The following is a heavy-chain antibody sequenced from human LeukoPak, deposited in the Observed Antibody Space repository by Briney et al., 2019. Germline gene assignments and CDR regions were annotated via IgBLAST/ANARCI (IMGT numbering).Heavy chain of an antibody. Sequence: GGSLRLSCAASGFTFSSYAMHWVRQAPGKGREWVSVIYSGGSTYYADSVKGRFAISRDNSKNTLYLQMNSLRAEDTAVYYCAREAGYCSSTSCSYYYYYMDVWGKGTTVTVSS. CDR1: GFTFSSYA. D-gene: IGHD2-2*01. CDR2: IYSGGST. CDR3: AREAGYCSSTSCSYYYYYMDV. V-gene: IGHV3-53*01. J-gene: IGHJ6*03.